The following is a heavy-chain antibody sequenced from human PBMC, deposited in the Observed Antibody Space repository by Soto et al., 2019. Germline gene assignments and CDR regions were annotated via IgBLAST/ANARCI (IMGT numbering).Heavy chain of an antibody. D-gene: IGHD2-2*01. CDR1: GFTFSSYG. V-gene: IGHV3-30*18. J-gene: IGHJ4*02. Sequence: GGSLRLSCAASGFTFSSYGMHWVRQAPGKGLEWVAVISYDGSNKYYADSVKGRFTISRDNSKNTLYLQMNSLRAEDTAVYYCAKAGYQLPIYFDYWGQGTLVTVSS. CDR3: AKAGYQLPIYFDY. CDR2: ISYDGSNK.